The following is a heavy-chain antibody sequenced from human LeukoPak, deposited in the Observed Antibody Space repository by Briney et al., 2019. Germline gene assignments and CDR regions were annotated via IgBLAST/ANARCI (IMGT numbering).Heavy chain of an antibody. V-gene: IGHV3-48*01. J-gene: IGHJ6*03. CDR2: ISSSRTII. Sequence: GGSLRLSCAASGFTFSSYSMNWVRQAPGKGLEWVSYISSSRTIIYYADSVKGRFTISRDKAKNSLYLQMNGLRAEDTAVYYCARVRDGWELLRGDYMDVWGKGTTVTVSS. D-gene: IGHD1-26*01. CDR3: ARVRDGWELLRGDYMDV. CDR1: GFTFSSYS.